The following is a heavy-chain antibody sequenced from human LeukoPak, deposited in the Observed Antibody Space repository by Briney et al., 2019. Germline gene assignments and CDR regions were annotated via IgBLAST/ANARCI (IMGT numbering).Heavy chain of an antibody. Sequence: PSETLSLTCTVSGGSSSDTTYYWAWIRQPPGKGLEWIGSIYFSETKYNPSLKSRITISGDTSKNQFSLKLSSVTAADTAVYYCASPSKFVISRGGFDIWGQGTMVTVSA. D-gene: IGHD3-16*02. CDR2: IYFSET. J-gene: IGHJ3*02. V-gene: IGHV4-39*01. CDR3: ASPSKFVISRGGFDI. CDR1: GGSSSDTTYY.